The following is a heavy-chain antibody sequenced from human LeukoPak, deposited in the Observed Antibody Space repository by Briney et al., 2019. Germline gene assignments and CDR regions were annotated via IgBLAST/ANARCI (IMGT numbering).Heavy chain of an antibody. CDR2: INPNSGGT. V-gene: IGHV1-2*02. D-gene: IGHD3-22*01. J-gene: IGHJ5*02. CDR3: ARDRREYYYDSSGYSA. CDR1: GYTFTGYY. Sequence: ASVEVSCKASGYTFTGYYMHWVRQAPGQGLEWMGWINPNSGGTNYAQKFQGRVTMTRDTSISTAYMELSRLRSDDTAVYYCARDRREYYYDSSGYSAWGQGTLVTVSS.